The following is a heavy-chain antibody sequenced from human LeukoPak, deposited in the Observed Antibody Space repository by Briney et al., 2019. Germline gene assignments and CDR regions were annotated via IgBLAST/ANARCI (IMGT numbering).Heavy chain of an antibody. CDR3: AIDIVVVPAAIVDYYYYYMDV. CDR1: GGTFSSYA. J-gene: IGHJ6*03. Sequence: SVKVSCKASGGTFSSYAISWVRQAPGQGLEWMGGIIPIFGTANYAQKFQGRVTITADESTSTAYMELSSLRSEDTAVYYCAIDIVVVPAAIVDYYYYYMDVWGKGTTITVSS. V-gene: IGHV1-69*01. D-gene: IGHD2-2*01. CDR2: IIPIFGTA.